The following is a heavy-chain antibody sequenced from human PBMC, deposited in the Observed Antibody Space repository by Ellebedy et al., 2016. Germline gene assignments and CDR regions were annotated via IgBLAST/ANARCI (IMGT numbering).Heavy chain of an antibody. CDR2: GDYSGTS. Sequence: SETLSLXCTVSGSSISSADHYWSWIRQHPGKGLEWIGNGDYSGTSYYNPSLKSRVTISVDTSKNQFSLNLNFVTAADTAVYYCARRTTFWSGFFDYWGQGTLVTVSS. J-gene: IGHJ4*02. V-gene: IGHV4-31*03. CDR1: GSSISSADHY. D-gene: IGHD3-3*01. CDR3: ARRTTFWSGFFDY.